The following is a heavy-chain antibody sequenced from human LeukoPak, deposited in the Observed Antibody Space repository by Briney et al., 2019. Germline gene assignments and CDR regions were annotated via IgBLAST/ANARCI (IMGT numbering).Heavy chain of an antibody. Sequence: GGSLRLSCEASGFTLSNYGMTWVRQAPGKGLEWVSSISGSGAGIYYTDSVKGRFTISRDDSKNTLNLQTNSLRAEDTAVYYCARDLGQYYDTSDNWFDPWGQGTLVTVSS. V-gene: IGHV3-23*01. J-gene: IGHJ5*02. CDR3: ARDLGQYYDTSDNWFDP. CDR1: GFTLSNYG. D-gene: IGHD3-22*01. CDR2: ISGSGAGI.